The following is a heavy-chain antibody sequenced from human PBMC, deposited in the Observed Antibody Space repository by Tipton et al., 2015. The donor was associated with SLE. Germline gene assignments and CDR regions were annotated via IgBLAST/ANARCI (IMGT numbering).Heavy chain of an antibody. CDR1: GFTFADFG. Sequence: SLRLSCATSGFTFADFGMSWVRQVPGKGLEWVSSINWNSGYIEYLDSVKGRFTISRDNAKSSLYLQVNSLRVEDTALYYCARQVAVAGIGFDYWGQGTLVTVSS. CDR3: ARQVAVAGIGFDY. D-gene: IGHD6-19*01. V-gene: IGHV3-20*04. J-gene: IGHJ4*02. CDR2: INWNSGYI.